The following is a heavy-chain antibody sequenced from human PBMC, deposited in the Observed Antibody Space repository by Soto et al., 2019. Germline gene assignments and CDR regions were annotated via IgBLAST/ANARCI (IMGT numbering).Heavy chain of an antibody. J-gene: IGHJ4*02. CDR1: GGSISSGDYY. D-gene: IGHD3-10*01. V-gene: IGHV4-30-4*01. Sequence: QVQLQESGPGLVKPSQTLSLTCTVSGGSISSGDYYWSWIRQPPGKGLEWIGYIYYSGSTYYHTTLKSRVTISVDTSKNQFALKLSSVTAADTAVYYCARAQGSGFLVSWGQGTLVTVSS. CDR3: ARAQGSGFLVS. CDR2: IYYSGST.